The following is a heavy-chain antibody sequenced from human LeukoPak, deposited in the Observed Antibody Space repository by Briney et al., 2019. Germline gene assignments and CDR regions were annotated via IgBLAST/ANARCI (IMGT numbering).Heavy chain of an antibody. J-gene: IGHJ5*02. CDR3: ARGLYCSSTSCYRFDP. CDR1: GYTLTGYY. Sequence: ASVKVSCKASGYTLTGYYMHWVRQARGQGLEWMGWINPNSGGTNYAQKFQGRVTMTRDTSISTAYMELSRLRSDDTAVYYCARGLYCSSTSCYRFDPWGQGTLVTVSS. D-gene: IGHD2-2*01. V-gene: IGHV1-2*02. CDR2: INPNSGGT.